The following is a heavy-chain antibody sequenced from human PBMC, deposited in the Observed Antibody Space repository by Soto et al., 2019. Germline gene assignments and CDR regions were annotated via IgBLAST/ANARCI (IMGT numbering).Heavy chain of an antibody. CDR3: ARGMYYDFWSGYYPYYYYYGMDV. Sequence: PSETLSLTCTVSGGSISSYYCSWIRQPPGKGLEWIGYIYYSGSTNYNPSLKSRVTISVDTSKNQFSLKLSSVTAADTAVYYCARGMYYDFWSGYYPYYYYYGMDVWGQGTTVTVSS. CDR1: GGSISSYY. V-gene: IGHV4-59*01. J-gene: IGHJ6*02. CDR2: IYYSGST. D-gene: IGHD3-3*01.